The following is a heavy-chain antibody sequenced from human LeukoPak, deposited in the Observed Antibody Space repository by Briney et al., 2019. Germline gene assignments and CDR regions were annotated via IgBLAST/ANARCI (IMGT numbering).Heavy chain of an antibody. CDR3: ARALDLYSSSSWFDP. CDR2: IYYSGST. J-gene: IGHJ5*02. Sequence: SETLSLTCTVSGGSISSGDYYWSWIRQPPGKGLEWIGYIYYSGSTYYNPSLKSRVTISVDTSKNQFSLKLSSVTAADTAVYYCARALDLYSSSSWFDPWGQGTLVTASS. CDR1: GGSISSGDYY. D-gene: IGHD6-6*01. V-gene: IGHV4-30-4*02.